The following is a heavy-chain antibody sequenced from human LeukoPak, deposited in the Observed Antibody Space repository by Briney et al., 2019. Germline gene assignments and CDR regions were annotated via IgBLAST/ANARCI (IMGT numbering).Heavy chain of an antibody. Sequence: ASVKVSCKAPGYTFTSYGISWVRQAPGQGLEWMGWISAYNGNTNYAQKLQGRVTMTTDTSTSTAYMELRSLRSDDTAVYYCARFDYYDSRLDPWGQGTLVTVSS. D-gene: IGHD3-22*01. CDR2: ISAYNGNT. CDR1: GYTFTSYG. V-gene: IGHV1-18*01. CDR3: ARFDYYDSRLDP. J-gene: IGHJ5*02.